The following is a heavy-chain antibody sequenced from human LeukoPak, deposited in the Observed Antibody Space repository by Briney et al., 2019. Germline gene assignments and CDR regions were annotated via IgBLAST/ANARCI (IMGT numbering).Heavy chain of an antibody. CDR2: IFPGGIT. CDR1: GLTVSNNY. J-gene: IGHJ4*02. Sequence: GGPLRLSCAASGLTVSNNYMSWVRQAPGKGLEWVSVIFPGGITYYADSVRGRFSISRDSSKKTVHLQVSSLGSEDAAVYYCASYDGRAAYFEYWGQGALVTVSS. V-gene: IGHV3-66*02. CDR3: ASYDGRAAYFEY. D-gene: IGHD3-16*01.